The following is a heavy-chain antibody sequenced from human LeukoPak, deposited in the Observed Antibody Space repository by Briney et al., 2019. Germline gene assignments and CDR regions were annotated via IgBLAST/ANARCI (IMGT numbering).Heavy chain of an antibody. CDR3: ARDRTGNNWFDP. CDR1: GGSISTYY. V-gene: IGHV4-59*01. J-gene: IGHJ5*02. Sequence: PSGTLSLTCTVSGGSISTYYWNWIRQPPGKGLEWLGYIYYSGSANYNPSLKSRVTISVDTSKNQVSLKLSSVTAADTAVYYCARDRTGNNWFDPWGQGTLVTVSA. D-gene: IGHD1-1*01. CDR2: IYYSGSA.